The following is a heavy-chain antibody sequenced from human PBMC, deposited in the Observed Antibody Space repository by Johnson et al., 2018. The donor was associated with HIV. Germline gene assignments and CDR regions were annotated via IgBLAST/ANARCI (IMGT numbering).Heavy chain of an antibody. D-gene: IGHD5-18*01. CDR3: ARVRGYSYGAHAFDI. V-gene: IGHV3-7*02. CDR2: IKEDGSEE. Sequence: MQLVESGGTLVQPGGSLRLSCAASGFIFSNYWMRWVRQAPGKGLEWVATIKEDGSEEYYADSVKGRFTISRDNAKNSMFLQLNNVRVEDTAVYYCARVRGYSYGAHAFDIWGQGTMVTVSS. J-gene: IGHJ3*02. CDR1: GFIFSNYW.